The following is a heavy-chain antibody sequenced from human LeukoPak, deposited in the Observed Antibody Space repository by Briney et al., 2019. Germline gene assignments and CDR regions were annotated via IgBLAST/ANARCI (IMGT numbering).Heavy chain of an antibody. CDR2: MNPNSGNT. CDR3: ARGPPDTAMVGDYFDY. V-gene: IGHV1-8*03. CDR1: GYTFTSYD. J-gene: IGHJ4*02. Sequence: GASVKVSCKASGYTFTSYDINWVRQATGQGLKWMGWMNPNSGNTGYAQKFQGRVTITRNTSISTAYMELSSLRSEDTAVYYCARGPPDTAMVGDYFDYWGQGTLVTVSS. D-gene: IGHD5-18*01.